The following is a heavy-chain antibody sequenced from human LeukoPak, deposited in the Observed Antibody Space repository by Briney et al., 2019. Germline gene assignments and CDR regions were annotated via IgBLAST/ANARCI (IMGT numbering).Heavy chain of an antibody. D-gene: IGHD1-26*01. CDR3: ARGLEPCSGNYYCAY. CDR2: IYHSGST. CDR1: GYSISSGYY. J-gene: IGHJ4*02. V-gene: IGHV4-38-2*01. Sequence: SETLPQTRAVSGYSISSGYYWGWIRQPPGKGLEWIGRIYHSGSTYYNPSLESRVTISVDTSKNQFSLKLSSVTAADTAVYYCARGLEPCSGNYYCAYWREGTLVSVSS.